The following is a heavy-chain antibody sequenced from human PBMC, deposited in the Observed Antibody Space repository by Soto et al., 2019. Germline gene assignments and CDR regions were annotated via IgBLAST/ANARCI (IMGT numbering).Heavy chain of an antibody. Sequence: EVQLVESGGGLVLPGGSLRLSCAASGFSLSSYWMSWVRQAPGKGLEWVANIKQDGSEKYYVDSVKGRFTISRDNAKYSLYLQMNSLRAEDAAVYYCSSWGFIVATNWYFDLWGRGTLVTVS. CDR3: SSWGFIVATNWYFDL. D-gene: IGHD5-12*01. CDR1: GFSLSSYW. J-gene: IGHJ2*01. CDR2: IKQDGSEK. V-gene: IGHV3-7*01.